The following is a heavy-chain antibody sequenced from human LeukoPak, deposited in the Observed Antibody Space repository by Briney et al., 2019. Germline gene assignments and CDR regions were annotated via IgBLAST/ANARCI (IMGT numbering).Heavy chain of an antibody. CDR2: ISSSSSYI. Sequence: GGSLRLSCAASGFTFSSYSMNWVRQAPGKGLEWVSSISSSSSYIYYADSVKGRFTISRDNAKNSLYLQMNNLRAEDTAVYYRAKAMTTVTFDAFDIWGQGTMVTVSS. J-gene: IGHJ3*02. CDR3: AKAMTTVTFDAFDI. CDR1: GFTFSSYS. D-gene: IGHD4-17*01. V-gene: IGHV3-21*01.